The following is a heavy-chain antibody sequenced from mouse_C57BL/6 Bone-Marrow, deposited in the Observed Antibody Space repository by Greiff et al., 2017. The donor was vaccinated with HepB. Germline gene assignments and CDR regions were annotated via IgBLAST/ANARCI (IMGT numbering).Heavy chain of an antibody. Sequence: VQLQQPGAELVRPGTSVKLSCKASGYTFTSYWMHWVKQRPGQGLEWIGVIDPSDSYTNYNQKYKGKATLTVDTSSSTAYIQLSSLTSDHSAFYYCARSVNLLFFRYFDSSGPSTTLTVSS. CDR2: IDPSDSYT. J-gene: IGHJ2*01. CDR3: ARSVNLLFFRYFDS. CDR1: GYTFTSYW. V-gene: IGHV1-59*01. D-gene: IGHD6-1*01.